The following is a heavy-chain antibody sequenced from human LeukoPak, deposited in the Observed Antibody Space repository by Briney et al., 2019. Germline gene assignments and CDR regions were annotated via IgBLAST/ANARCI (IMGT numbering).Heavy chain of an antibody. J-gene: IGHJ4*02. CDR2: ISYDGSNK. Sequence: GGSLRLSCAASGFTFSSYAMHWDRQAPGKGLEWVAVISYDGSNKYYADSVKGRFTISRDNSKNTLYLQMNSLRAEDTAVYYCARAPGRDGYNSDFDYWGQGTLVTVSS. D-gene: IGHD5-24*01. CDR3: ARAPGRDGYNSDFDY. CDR1: GFTFSSYA. V-gene: IGHV3-30*01.